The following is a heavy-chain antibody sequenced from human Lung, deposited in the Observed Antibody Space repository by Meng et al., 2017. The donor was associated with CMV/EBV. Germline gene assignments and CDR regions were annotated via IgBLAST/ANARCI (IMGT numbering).Heavy chain of an antibody. CDR3: ARFVKDTSTWYSNYFDH. J-gene: IGHJ4*02. V-gene: IGHV3-11*04. D-gene: IGHD1-1*01. CDR2: ISDSGDAK. Sequence: GESXKISCAASGFTFSDYYMSWIRQAPGKGLEWVSYISDSGDAKFYGDSVKGRFTISRDNAKRLIFLQLNSLRADDTAVYYCARFVKDTSTWYSNYFDHWXQGTLVTVSS. CDR1: GFTFSDYY.